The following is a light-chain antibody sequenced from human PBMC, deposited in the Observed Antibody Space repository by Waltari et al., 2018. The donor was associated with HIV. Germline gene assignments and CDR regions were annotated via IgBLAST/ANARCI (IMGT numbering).Light chain of an antibody. CDR2: SNN. CDR1: SSNIGSNS. J-gene: IGLJ2*01. V-gene: IGLV1-44*01. Sequence: QSVLTQSPSASGTPGQRVIISCSGSSSNIGSNSVNWYQQLPGTAPKLLIDSNNERPSGVPDRFSGSKSGTSASLAISGLQSEDEADYHCAAWDDSLNGPVFGGGTKLTVL. CDR3: AAWDDSLNGPV.